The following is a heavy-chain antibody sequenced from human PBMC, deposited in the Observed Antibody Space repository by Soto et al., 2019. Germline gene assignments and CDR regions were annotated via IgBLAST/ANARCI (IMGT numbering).Heavy chain of an antibody. CDR2: INAGNGNT. J-gene: IGHJ6*02. V-gene: IGHV1-3*01. Sequence: ASVKVSCKASGYTFTSYAMHWLRQAPGQRLEWMGWINAGNGNTKYSQKFQGRVTITRDTSASTECMELSNLKLEDTDVYYCAKPTGEACSRTSCDRANYRYGTEVWG. CDR3: AKPTGEACSRTSCDRANYRYGTEV. D-gene: IGHD2-2*01. CDR1: GYTFTSYA.